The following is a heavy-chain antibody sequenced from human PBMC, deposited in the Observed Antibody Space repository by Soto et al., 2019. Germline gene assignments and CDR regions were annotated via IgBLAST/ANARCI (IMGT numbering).Heavy chain of an antibody. V-gene: IGHV3-15*07. CDR3: TTASGALTGTASRDAFDI. J-gene: IGHJ3*02. D-gene: IGHD1-7*01. CDR2: IKSKTDGGTT. Sequence: PGGSLRLSCAASGFTFSNVWMNWVRQAPGKGLEWVGRIKSKTDGGTTDYAAPVKGRFTISRDDSKNTLYLQMNSLKTEDTAVYYCTTASGALTGTASRDAFDIWGQGTMVTVSS. CDR1: GFTFSNVW.